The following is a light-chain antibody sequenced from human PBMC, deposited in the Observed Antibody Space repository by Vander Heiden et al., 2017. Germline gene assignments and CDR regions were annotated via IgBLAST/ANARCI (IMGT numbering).Light chain of an antibody. CDR3: QQSDSTPRT. J-gene: IGKJ1*01. CDR2: AAS. CDR1: QSISSY. Sequence: DIQMTQFPSCLSASVGDRVTITCRASQSISSYLNWYQQKPGKAPKLLIYAASSLQSGVPSRFSGSGSGTDLTLTISRRQPEDFATYYCQQSDSTPRTFGQGTKVEIK. V-gene: IGKV1-39*01.